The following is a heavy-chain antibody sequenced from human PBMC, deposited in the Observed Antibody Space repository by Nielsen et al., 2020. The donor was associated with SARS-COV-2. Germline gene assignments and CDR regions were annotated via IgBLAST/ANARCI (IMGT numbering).Heavy chain of an antibody. V-gene: IGHV3-20*01. CDR3: ARSPDLVGWNWFDP. D-gene: IGHD1-26*01. Sequence: GESLKISCAASGFTFSSYAMSWVRQAPGKGLEWVSGINWNGGSTGYADSVKGRFTISRDNAKNSLYLQMNSLRAEDTALYHCARSPDLVGWNWFDPWGQGTLVTVSS. J-gene: IGHJ5*02. CDR2: INWNGGST. CDR1: GFTFSSYA.